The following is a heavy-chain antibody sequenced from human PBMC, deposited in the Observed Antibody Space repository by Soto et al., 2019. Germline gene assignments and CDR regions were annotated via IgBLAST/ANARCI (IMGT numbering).Heavy chain of an antibody. V-gene: IGHV1-18*01. J-gene: IGHJ3*02. Sequence: ASVKVSCKPSGYTFSSYAISWVRQAPGQGLEWMGWISAYNDNTNYVQKLQGRVTMTTDTSTSTAYMELRSLRSDDTAVYYCARGTGGNWAAFDIWGQGTMVTISS. CDR2: ISAYNDNT. CDR1: GYTFSSYA. D-gene: IGHD2-15*01. CDR3: ARGTGGNWAAFDI.